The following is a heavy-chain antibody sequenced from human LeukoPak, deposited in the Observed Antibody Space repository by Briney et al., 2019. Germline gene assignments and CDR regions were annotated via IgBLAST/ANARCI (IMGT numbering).Heavy chain of an antibody. CDR3: ARDGGLAPYSSSTLFDY. D-gene: IGHD6-6*01. J-gene: IGHJ4*02. Sequence: PGGSLRLSCAASGFTVSTNYMSWVRQAPGKGLEWVSVIYSSASTYYADSVKGRFTIFRDNSKNTLYLQMNSLRAEDTAVYYCARDGGLAPYSSSTLFDYWGQGTLVTVSS. V-gene: IGHV3-66*03. CDR2: IYSSAST. CDR1: GFTVSTNY.